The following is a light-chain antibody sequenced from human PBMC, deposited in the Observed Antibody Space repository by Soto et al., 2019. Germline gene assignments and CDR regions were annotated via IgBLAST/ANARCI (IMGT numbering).Light chain of an antibody. CDR2: WAS. J-gene: IGKJ3*01. CDR3: QQYYSIPFT. CDR1: QSVLYSSNNKNY. V-gene: IGKV4-1*01. Sequence: DIVMTQSPDSLVVSLGERATINCKSSQSVLYSSNNKNYLAGYQQKPGQPPKLLIYWASTRESGVPDRFSGSGSGTDFTLTISSLQAEDVAAYYCQQYYSIPFTFGPGTKVNIK.